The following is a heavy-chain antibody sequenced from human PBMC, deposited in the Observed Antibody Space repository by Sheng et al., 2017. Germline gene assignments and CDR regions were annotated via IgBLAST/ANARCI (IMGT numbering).Heavy chain of an antibody. D-gene: IGHD3-10*01. CDR3: ARVRKSPLTIGYYYYYMDV. Sequence: QVQLVQSGAEVKKPGSSVKVSCKASGGTFSSYAISWVRQAPGQGLEWMGGIIPIFGTANYAQKFQGRVTITADESTSTAYMELSSLRSEDTAVYYCARVRKSPLTIGYYYYYMDVWGQGTTVTVSS. V-gene: IGHV1-69*13. J-gene: IGHJ6*03. CDR1: GGTFSSYA. CDR2: IIPIFGTA.